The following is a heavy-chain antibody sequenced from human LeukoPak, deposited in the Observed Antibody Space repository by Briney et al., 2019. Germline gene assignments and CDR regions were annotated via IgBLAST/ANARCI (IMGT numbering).Heavy chain of an antibody. D-gene: IGHD3-22*01. CDR1: GFTFSTHA. CDR2: ITGSGTGT. J-gene: IGHJ4*02. Sequence: GGSLRLSCAAPGFTFSTHAMIWVRQVPGKGPEWVSCITGSGTGTYYTDSVKGRFTISRENSNDTLYMQMNSLRAEDTAVYYCVKGRDYNDASAYYIGDYWGQGTLVTVSS. V-gene: IGHV3-23*01. CDR3: VKGRDYNDASAYYIGDY.